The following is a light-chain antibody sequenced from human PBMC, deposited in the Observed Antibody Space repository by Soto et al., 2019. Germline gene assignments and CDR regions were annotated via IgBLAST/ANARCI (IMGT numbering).Light chain of an antibody. Sequence: EIVLTQSPATLSLAPGERVTLSCRASQSVSTYLAWYQQQPGQAPRLLIYAASNRATGIPARFSGSGSGTDFILTISSLEPEDVAVYYCQQRSNWPLTFGGRTKVEIK. CDR1: QSVSTY. V-gene: IGKV3-11*01. CDR3: QQRSNWPLT. CDR2: AAS. J-gene: IGKJ4*02.